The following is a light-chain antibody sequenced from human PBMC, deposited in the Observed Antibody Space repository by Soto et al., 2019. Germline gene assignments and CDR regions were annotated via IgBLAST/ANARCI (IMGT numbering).Light chain of an antibody. V-gene: IGKV3-11*01. Sequence: EVVLTQSPATLSLSPGEGATLSCRASQSVSSHLAWYQQKPGQAPRLLIYDASKGATGIPAKFSGNGFVTYFTLAISSLESGDFSVYYCQQRSSVITFGQGTRLEIK. J-gene: IGKJ5*01. CDR2: DAS. CDR1: QSVSSH. CDR3: QQRSSVIT.